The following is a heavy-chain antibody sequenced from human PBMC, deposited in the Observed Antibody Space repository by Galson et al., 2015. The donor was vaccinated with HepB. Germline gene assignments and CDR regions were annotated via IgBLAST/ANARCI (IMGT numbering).Heavy chain of an antibody. J-gene: IGHJ6*03. Sequence: SLRLSCAASGFTFSNYGMHWVRQAPGKGLEWVAVISYDGSNKYYADSVKGRITISRDNSKNRLYLQMNSLRAEDTAVYYCSKGPSRDVYFYYYMDVWGKGTTVTVSS. CDR3: SKGPSRDVYFYYYMDV. D-gene: IGHD5-24*01. V-gene: IGHV3-30*18. CDR1: GFTFSNYG. CDR2: ISYDGSNK.